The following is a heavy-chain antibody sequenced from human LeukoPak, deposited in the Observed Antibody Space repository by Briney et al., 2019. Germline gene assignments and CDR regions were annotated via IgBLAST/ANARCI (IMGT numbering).Heavy chain of an antibody. V-gene: IGHV4-59*01. Sequence: PSETLSLTCTVSGGSISSYYWSWIRQPPGKGLEWIGYIFYSGNTNYNPSPKSRITISVDPSKDQFSLKLGSVTAADTAVYYCAKESGYSYPTWGEGTLVTVSS. CDR1: GGSISSYY. J-gene: IGHJ4*02. CDR3: AKESGYSYPT. CDR2: IFYSGNT. D-gene: IGHD5-18*01.